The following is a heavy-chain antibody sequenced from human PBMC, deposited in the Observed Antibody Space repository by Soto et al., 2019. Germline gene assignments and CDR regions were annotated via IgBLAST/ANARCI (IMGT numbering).Heavy chain of an antibody. Sequence: QVQLRQSGPRLARPSGTLSLTCVVSGDSISSTHWWTWVRQTPGTGLEWIGDVYHTGSTKYHPSLKMPLTISLHKSNNELPLNLESLTAADTAVYYCATLPPRSVVTFLPIPSWGQGTQVTVSS. CDR1: GDSISSTHW. CDR3: ATLPPRSVVTFLPIPS. CDR2: VYHTGST. V-gene: IGHV4-4*02. J-gene: IGHJ5*02. D-gene: IGHD2-21*02.